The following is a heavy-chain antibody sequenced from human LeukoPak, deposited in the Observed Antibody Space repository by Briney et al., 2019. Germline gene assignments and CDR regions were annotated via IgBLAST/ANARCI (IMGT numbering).Heavy chain of an antibody. J-gene: IGHJ2*01. CDR3: ARGQPDGSGSYHPPYWYSDL. V-gene: IGHV3-21*01. CDR1: GFTFSSYS. D-gene: IGHD3-10*01. CDR2: ISSSNSYI. Sequence: PGGSLRLSCAASGFTFSSYSMNWVRKAPGKGLEWVSSISSSNSYIYYADSLKGRFTISRDNAKNSLYLQMNSLRAEDTAVYYCARGQPDGSGSYHPPYWYSDLWGRGTLVTVSS.